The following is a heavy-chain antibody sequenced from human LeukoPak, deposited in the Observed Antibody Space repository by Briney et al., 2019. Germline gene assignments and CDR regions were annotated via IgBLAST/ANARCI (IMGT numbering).Heavy chain of an antibody. CDR2: ISTYDGDA. D-gene: IGHD5-18*01. V-gene: IGHV1-18*01. CDR3: ARAPSGFTYGPGDH. Sequence: GASVKVSCKASGYSSTSYGITWVRQAPGQGLEWMGWISTYDGDANYAQQLQGRVTMTTDTSTITAYMELRSLRSDDTAVYYCARAPSGFTYGPGDHWGQGTLVTVSS. CDR1: GYSSTSYG. J-gene: IGHJ4*02.